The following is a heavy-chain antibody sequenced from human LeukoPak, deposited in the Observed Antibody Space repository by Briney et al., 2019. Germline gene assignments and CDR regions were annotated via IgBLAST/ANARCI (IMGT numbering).Heavy chain of an antibody. D-gene: IGHD6-19*01. CDR2: ISYDGSNK. CDR3: ARGGRWLANNWFDP. Sequence: GGSLRLSCAASGFTFSSYAMHWVRQAPGKGLEWVAVISYDGSNKYYADSVKGRFTISRDNSKNTLYLQMNSLRAEDTAVYYCARGGRWLANNWFDPWGQGTLVTVSS. J-gene: IGHJ5*02. V-gene: IGHV3-30-3*01. CDR1: GFTFSSYA.